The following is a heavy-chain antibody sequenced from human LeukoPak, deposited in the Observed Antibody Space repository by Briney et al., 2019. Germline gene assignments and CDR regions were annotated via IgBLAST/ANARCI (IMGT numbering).Heavy chain of an antibody. CDR1: GGSFSGYY. D-gene: IGHD3-9*01. V-gene: IGHV4-34*01. CDR3: ARVQKNYDILTGYRLKGFDY. Sequence: PSETLSLTCAVYGGSFSGYYWSWIRQPPGKGLEWIGEINHSGSTNYNPSLKSRVTISVDTSKNQFSLKLSSVTAAVTAVYYCARVQKNYDILTGYRLKGFDYWGQGTLVTVSS. J-gene: IGHJ4*02. CDR2: INHSGST.